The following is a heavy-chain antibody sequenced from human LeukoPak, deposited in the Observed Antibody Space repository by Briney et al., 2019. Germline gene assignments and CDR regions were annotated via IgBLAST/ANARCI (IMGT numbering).Heavy chain of an antibody. CDR3: ARENGARPKGGYYYYMDV. CDR1: GYTFTSYD. J-gene: IGHJ6*03. Sequence: GASVKVSCKASGYTFTSYDINWVRQATGQGLEWMGWMNPNSGNTGYAQKFQGRVTMTRNTSISTAYMELSSLRSEDTAVYYCARENGARPKGGYYYYMDVWGKGTTVTASS. CDR2: MNPNSGNT. V-gene: IGHV1-8*01. D-gene: IGHD1-26*01.